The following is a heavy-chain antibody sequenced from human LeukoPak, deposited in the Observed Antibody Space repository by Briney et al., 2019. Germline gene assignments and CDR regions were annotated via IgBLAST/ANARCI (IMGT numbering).Heavy chain of an antibody. CDR1: GGSISSYY. Sequence: KSSETLSLTCTVSGGSISSYYWSWIRQPPGKGLEWLGYNYYSGSTNYNPSLKSRVTISVDTSKNQFSLKLSSVTAADTAVYYCVRVVALGAAGYYFDYWGQGSLVTVSS. D-gene: IGHD6-13*01. V-gene: IGHV4-59*01. J-gene: IGHJ4*02. CDR2: NYYSGST. CDR3: VRVVALGAAGYYFDY.